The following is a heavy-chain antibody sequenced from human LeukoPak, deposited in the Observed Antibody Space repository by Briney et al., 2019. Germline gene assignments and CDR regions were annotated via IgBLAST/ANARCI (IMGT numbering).Heavy chain of an antibody. V-gene: IGHV1-69*04. CDR1: GGTFSSDA. D-gene: IGHD3-9*01. CDR3: ARDRGDYDILTGGWNTFDY. J-gene: IGHJ4*02. CDR2: IIPIRGIR. Sequence: SVKVSCKASGGTFSSDAINWVRQAPGQGLEWMGRIIPIRGIRNYGQKFQGRVTLTADESTTTAYMELSSLRSEDTAVYYCARDRGDYDILTGGWNTFDYWGQGTLVTVSS.